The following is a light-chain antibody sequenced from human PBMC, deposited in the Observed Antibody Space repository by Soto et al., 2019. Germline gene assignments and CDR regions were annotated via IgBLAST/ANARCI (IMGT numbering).Light chain of an antibody. CDR2: SNN. J-gene: IGLJ2*01. V-gene: IGLV1-44*01. CDR1: SSTIGSNT. CDR3: AAWGDSLNGVV. Sequence: QSVLTQPPSASGTPGQRVTISCSGSSSTIGSNTVNWYQQLPGTAPQLLIYSNNQRPSGVPDRFSGSKSGTSASLAISGLQAEDEADYYCAAWGDSLNGVVFGGGTKLTVL.